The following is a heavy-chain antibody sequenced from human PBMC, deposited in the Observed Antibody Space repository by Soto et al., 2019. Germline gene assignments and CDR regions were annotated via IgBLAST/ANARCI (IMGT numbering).Heavy chain of an antibody. J-gene: IGHJ3*02. D-gene: IGHD5-18*01. CDR1: GGSISSGGYY. V-gene: IGHV4-31*03. CDR2: IYYSGST. Sequence: SETLSLTCTVSGGSISSGGYYWSWIRQHPGKGLEWIGYIYYSGSTYYNPSLKSRVTISVDTSKNQFSLKLSSVTAADTAVYYCARDLGYSYGSDDAFDIWGQGTTVTVSS. CDR3: ARDLGYSYGSDDAFDI.